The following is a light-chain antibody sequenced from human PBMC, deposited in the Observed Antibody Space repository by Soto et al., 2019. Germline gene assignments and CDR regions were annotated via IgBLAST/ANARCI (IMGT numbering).Light chain of an antibody. CDR2: DAS. CDR3: QQGSNWPRT. J-gene: IGKJ5*01. V-gene: IGKV3-11*01. CDR1: QSVSSH. Sequence: EIVLTQSPATLSLSPGERAILSCMASQSVSSHLAWHQQKPGQAPRLLIYDASKSATGIPARFSGSGSGTDFTLTISSLEPEDFAVYYCQQGSNWPRTFGQGTRLEIK.